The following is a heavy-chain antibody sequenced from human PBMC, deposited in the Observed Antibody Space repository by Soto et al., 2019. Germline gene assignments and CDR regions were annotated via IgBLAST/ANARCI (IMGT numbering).Heavy chain of an antibody. Sequence: ASVKVSCKASGYIFTSFGISWVRQAPGQGLEWMGWISAYNGNTNYAQNLQGRVTMTTDTSTSTAYMELRSLRSEDTAVYYCATLRDRDYFDYWGQGTLVTVSS. D-gene: IGHD3-22*01. CDR1: GYIFTSFG. CDR2: ISAYNGNT. J-gene: IGHJ4*02. CDR3: ATLRDRDYFDY. V-gene: IGHV1-18*01.